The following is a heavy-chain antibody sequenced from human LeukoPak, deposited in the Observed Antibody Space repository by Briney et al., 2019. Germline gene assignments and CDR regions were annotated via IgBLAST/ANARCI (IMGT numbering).Heavy chain of an antibody. Sequence: GGSLRLSCAASGFTVSRNYMNWVRQAPGKGLEWVSVIYSGGSTYYADSVKGRFTISRDNSKNTLYLQMNSLKTEDTAIYYCSRNYDFWSGYRTVVWFDPWGQGTLVTVSS. CDR2: IYSGGST. D-gene: IGHD3-3*01. CDR1: GFTVSRNY. CDR3: SRNYDFWSGYRTVVWFDP. V-gene: IGHV3-53*01. J-gene: IGHJ5*02.